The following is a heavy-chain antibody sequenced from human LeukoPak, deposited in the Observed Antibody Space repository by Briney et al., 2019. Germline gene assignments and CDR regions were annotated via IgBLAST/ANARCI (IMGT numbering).Heavy chain of an antibody. CDR2: ISAYNGNT. J-gene: IGHJ1*01. CDR3: ARDKGVYGDYSEYFQH. CDR1: GYSFSDYG. V-gene: IGHV1-18*01. D-gene: IGHD4-17*01. Sequence: ASVKVSCKASGYSFSDYGISWVRQAPGQGLEWTGWISAYNGNTNYAQKLQGRVTLTTDTSTSTAYMELRSLRSDDTAVYYCARDKGVYGDYSEYFQHWGQGTLVTVSS.